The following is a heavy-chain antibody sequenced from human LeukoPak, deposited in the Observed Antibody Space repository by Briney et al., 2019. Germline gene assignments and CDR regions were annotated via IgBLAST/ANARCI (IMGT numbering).Heavy chain of an antibody. CDR2: IYSGGST. D-gene: IGHD6-13*01. J-gene: IGHJ4*02. CDR3: ARQSSSSPWTHFDY. CDR1: GFTVSSSY. Sequence: GGSLRLSCAASGFTVSSSYMSWVRQAPGKGLEWVSVIYSGGSTYYADSVKGRFTISRDNSKNTLYLQMNSLRAEDTAVYYCARQSSSSPWTHFDYWGQGTLVTVSS. V-gene: IGHV3-66*04.